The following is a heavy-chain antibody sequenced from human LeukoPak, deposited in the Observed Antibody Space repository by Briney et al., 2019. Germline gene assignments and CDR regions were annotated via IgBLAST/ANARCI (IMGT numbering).Heavy chain of an antibody. V-gene: IGHV4-38-2*01. CDR1: GYSIGSGYY. CDR3: ARGGYGDFIFDY. CDR2: IYHSGST. J-gene: IGHJ4*02. D-gene: IGHD4-17*01. Sequence: PSETLSLTCAVSGYSIGSGYYWGWIRQPPGKGLEWIGSIYHSGSTYYNPSLKSRVTISVDTSKNQFSLRLSSVTAADTAVYYCARGGYGDFIFDYWGQGTLVTVSS.